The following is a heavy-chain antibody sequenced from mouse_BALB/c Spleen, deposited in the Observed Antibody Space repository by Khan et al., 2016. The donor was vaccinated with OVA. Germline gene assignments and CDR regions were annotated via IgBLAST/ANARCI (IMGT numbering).Heavy chain of an antibody. J-gene: IGHJ2*01. CDR3: ARIYGSDFDY. Sequence: EVELVESGPELVKPGASVKISCKASGYSFTGYFMNWVMQSHGKSLEWIGRINPHIGETFYNQKFKGKATLTVDESSSTAHMELRSLASEDSAVYYCARIYGSDFDYRGQGTTLTVSS. D-gene: IGHD1-1*01. CDR2: INPHIGET. V-gene: IGHV1-20*02. CDR1: GYSFTGYF.